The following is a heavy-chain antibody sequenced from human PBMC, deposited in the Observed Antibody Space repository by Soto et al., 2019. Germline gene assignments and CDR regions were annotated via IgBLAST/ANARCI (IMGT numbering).Heavy chain of an antibody. CDR1: GGSFSGYY. V-gene: IGHV4-34*01. J-gene: IGHJ3*02. D-gene: IGHD3-3*01. Sequence: QVQLQQWGAGLLKPSETLSLTCAVYGGSFSGYYWSWIRQPPGKGLEWIGEINHSGSTNYNPSLKSRVTISVDTSKNQFSLKLSSVTAADTAVYYCARTRGGTILGVPLLGDAFDIWGQGTMVTVSS. CDR3: ARTRGGTILGVPLLGDAFDI. CDR2: INHSGST.